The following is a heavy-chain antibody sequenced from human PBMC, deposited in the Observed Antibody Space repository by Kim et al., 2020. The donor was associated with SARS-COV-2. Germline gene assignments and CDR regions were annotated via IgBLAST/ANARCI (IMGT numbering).Heavy chain of an antibody. Sequence: GGSLRPSCAASGFIFNNYLMSWVRQAPGKGLEWVANIKEDGTEKLYVDSVKGRFTISRDNAKNSLYLQMNSLRAEDTAVYYCARDPFSGRYLGGSDSWGQGTLVTVSS. CDR3: ARDPFSGRYLGGSDS. V-gene: IGHV3-7*01. J-gene: IGHJ5*01. CDR2: IKEDGTEK. CDR1: GFIFNNYL. D-gene: IGHD1-26*01.